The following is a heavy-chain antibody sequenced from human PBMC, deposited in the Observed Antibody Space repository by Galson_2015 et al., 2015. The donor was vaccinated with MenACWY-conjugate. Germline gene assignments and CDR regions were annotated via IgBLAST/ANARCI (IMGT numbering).Heavy chain of an antibody. D-gene: IGHD5-24*01. Sequence: ETLSLTCTVSGGSISSHYWSWFRQPPGKGLEWIAYIRGTGSLKDNPSLKSRVTMSADKSNNQFSLRLISVTAADTAVYYCARRRDGSSKNFDYWGQGTLVTVSS. CDR3: ARRRDGSSKNFDY. V-gene: IGHV4-59*08. J-gene: IGHJ4*02. CDR1: GGSISSHY. CDR2: IRGTGSL.